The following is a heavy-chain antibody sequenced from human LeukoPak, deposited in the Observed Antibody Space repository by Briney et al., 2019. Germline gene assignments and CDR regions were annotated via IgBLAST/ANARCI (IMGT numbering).Heavy chain of an antibody. D-gene: IGHD3-10*01. CDR2: INAGNGKT. CDR3: ARDFYYSSGKGWSDP. V-gene: IGHV1-3*01. CDR1: GYTFTRYA. J-gene: IGHJ5*02. Sequence: ASVKVSCKASGYTFTRYAIHWVRQAPGQRLEWMGWINAGNGKTEYSQKFQDRITITRDTSANTAYMELSSLRSEDTAVYYCARDFYYSSGKGWSDPWGQGTLVTVSS.